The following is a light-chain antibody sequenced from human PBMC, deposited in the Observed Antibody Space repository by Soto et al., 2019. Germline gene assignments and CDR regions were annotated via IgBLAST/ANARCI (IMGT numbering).Light chain of an antibody. CDR1: SSDIGSYNL. CDR3: CSYAGTTL. J-gene: IGLJ2*01. CDR2: EGS. Sequence: QSALTQPASVSGSPGQSITISSTGTSSDIGSYNLVSWYQHHPGNAPKLMIYEGSKRPSGVSNRFSGSKSGNTASLTISGLQAEDEADFYCCSYAGTTLFGGGTKLTVL. V-gene: IGLV2-23*01.